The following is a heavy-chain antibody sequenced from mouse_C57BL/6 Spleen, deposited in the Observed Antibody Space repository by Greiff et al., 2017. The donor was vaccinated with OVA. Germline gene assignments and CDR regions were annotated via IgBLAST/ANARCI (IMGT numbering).Heavy chain of an antibody. D-gene: IGHD3-1*01. J-gene: IGHJ4*01. CDR3: ARSGLGGMDY. Sequence: VQLQQSGPELVKPGASVKISCKASGYTFTDYYMNWVKQSHGKSLEWIGDINPNNGGTSYNQKFKGKATLTVDKSSSTAYMELRSLTSEDSAVYYCARSGLGGMDYWGQGTSVTVSS. CDR1: GYTFTDYY. CDR2: INPNNGGT. V-gene: IGHV1-26*01.